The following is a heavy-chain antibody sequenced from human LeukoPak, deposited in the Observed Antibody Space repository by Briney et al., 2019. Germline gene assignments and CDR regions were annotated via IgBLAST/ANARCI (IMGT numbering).Heavy chain of an antibody. CDR3: ARDPHCSSTSCYTAAFDI. CDR2: IYYSGST. J-gene: IGHJ3*02. CDR1: GGSISSYY. Sequence: SETLSLTCTVSGGSISSYYWSWIRQPPGKGLKWIGNIYYSGSTNYNPSLKSRVTISVDTSKNQFSLWLSSVTAADTAVYYCARDPHCSSTSCYTAAFDIWGQGTMVTVSS. V-gene: IGHV4-59*01. D-gene: IGHD2-2*02.